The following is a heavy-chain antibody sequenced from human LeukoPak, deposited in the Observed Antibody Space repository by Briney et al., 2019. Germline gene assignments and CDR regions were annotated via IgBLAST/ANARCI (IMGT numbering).Heavy chain of an antibody. CDR3: ARVEVVVVTAILIHAFDI. J-gene: IGHJ3*02. CDR2: ISAYNGNT. V-gene: IGHV1-18*01. D-gene: IGHD2-21*02. Sequence: ASVKVSCKASGYTFTSYGISWVRQAPGQGLEWMGWISAYNGNTIYAQKLQGRVTMTTDTSTSTAYMELRSLRSDDTAVYYCARVEVVVVTAILIHAFDIWGQGTMVTVSS. CDR1: GYTFTSYG.